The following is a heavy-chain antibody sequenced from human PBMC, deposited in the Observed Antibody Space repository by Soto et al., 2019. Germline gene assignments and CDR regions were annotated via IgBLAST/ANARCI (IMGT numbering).Heavy chain of an antibody. CDR3: AKDRDYDSSGYPLFDY. J-gene: IGHJ4*02. CDR1: GSIFSNYG. Sequence: GGSLRLSCAASGSIFSNYGMHWVRQAPGKGLEWVALIYYDGSYENYADSVKGRFTISRDNSKNTLYLQMNSLRAEDTAVYYCAKDRDYDSSGYPLFDYWGQGTLVTVSS. CDR2: IYYDGSYE. V-gene: IGHV3-33*06. D-gene: IGHD3-22*01.